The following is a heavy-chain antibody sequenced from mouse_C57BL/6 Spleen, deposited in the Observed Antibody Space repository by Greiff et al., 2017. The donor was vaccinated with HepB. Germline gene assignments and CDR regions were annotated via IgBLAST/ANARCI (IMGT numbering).Heavy chain of an antibody. CDR1: GFSLSTSGMG. D-gene: IGHD2-4*01. Sequence: QVTLKVCGPGILQSSQTLSLTCSFSGFSLSTSGMGVSWIRQPSGKGLEWLAHIYWDDDKRYNPSLKSRLTISKDTSRNQVFLKITSVDTADTATYYCARIEGLRRAMDYWGQGTSVTVSS. CDR3: ARIEGLRRAMDY. CDR2: IYWDDDK. J-gene: IGHJ4*01. V-gene: IGHV8-12*01.